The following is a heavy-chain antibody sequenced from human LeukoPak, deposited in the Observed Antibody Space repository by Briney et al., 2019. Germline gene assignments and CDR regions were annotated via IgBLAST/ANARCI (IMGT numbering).Heavy chain of an antibody. CDR1: GFTFSDYT. CDR3: ARDYFYCGGDCFVDY. D-gene: IGHD2-21*02. CDR2: ISGGSRSI. V-gene: IGHV3-21*04. Sequence: GGSLRLSCAASGFTFSDYTMNWVRQAPGKGLEWVSPISGGSRSIYYADSVKGRFTISRDNAKNSLYLQVNSLRAEDTAIYYCARDYFYCGGDCFVDYWGQGTLVIVSS. J-gene: IGHJ4*02.